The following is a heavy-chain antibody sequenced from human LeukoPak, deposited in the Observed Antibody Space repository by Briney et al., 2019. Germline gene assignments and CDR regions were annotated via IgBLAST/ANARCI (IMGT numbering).Heavy chain of an antibody. D-gene: IGHD5-18*01. CDR3: ARGWDTGYCYYGMDV. CDR2: IYYSGNT. CDR1: GGSISGYY. V-gene: IGHV4-59*01. Sequence: SETLSLTCTVSGGSISGYYWSWIRQPPGKGLEWIGYIYYSGNTNYNPSLKSRVTLSVDTSTNQLFLKLSSVTAADTAVYYCARGWDTGYCYYGMDVWGPGTTVTVSS. J-gene: IGHJ6*02.